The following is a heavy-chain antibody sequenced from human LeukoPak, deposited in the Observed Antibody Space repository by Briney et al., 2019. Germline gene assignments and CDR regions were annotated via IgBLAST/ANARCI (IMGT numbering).Heavy chain of an antibody. J-gene: IGHJ4*02. CDR3: ANVAFYYSSGTYV. Sequence: GGSLRLSCAASGFTFSNYAMSWVRQAPGRGLEWVSSIGGSGSSTYYADSVKGRFTISRDNSKNTLYLQMNSLRAEDTAVYHCANVAFYYSSGTYVWGQGTLVTVSS. CDR1: GFTFSNYA. D-gene: IGHD3-10*01. CDR2: IGGSGSST. V-gene: IGHV3-23*01.